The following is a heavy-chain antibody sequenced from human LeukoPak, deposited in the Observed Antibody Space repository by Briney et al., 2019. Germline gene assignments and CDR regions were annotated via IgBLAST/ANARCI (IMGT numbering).Heavy chain of an antibody. CDR2: IYPVDSDT. CDR1: GFTFTIYW. D-gene: IGHD2-15*01. Sequence: GESLKISCKGSGFTFTIYWIGWVRQMPGKGLEWMGIIYPVDSDTRYSPSFQGQVTISADKSISTAYLQWSSLKASDTAMYYCARLYCSGGSCYLGYDYWGQGTLVTVSS. J-gene: IGHJ4*02. CDR3: ARLYCSGGSCYLGYDY. V-gene: IGHV5-51*01.